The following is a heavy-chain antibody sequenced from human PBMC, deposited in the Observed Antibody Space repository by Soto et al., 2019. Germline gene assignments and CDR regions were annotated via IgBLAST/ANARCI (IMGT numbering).Heavy chain of an antibody. J-gene: IGHJ6*02. CDR2: IDPSDSYT. CDR1: GYSFTSYW. CDR3: ASAMIAAAGNYYGMDV. V-gene: IGHV5-10-1*01. Sequence: HGESLKISCKGSGYSFTSYWISWVRQMPGKGLEWMGRIDPSDSYTNYSPSFQGHVTISADKSISTAYLQWSSLKASDTAMYYCASAMIAAAGNYYGMDVWGQGTTVTVSS. D-gene: IGHD6-13*01.